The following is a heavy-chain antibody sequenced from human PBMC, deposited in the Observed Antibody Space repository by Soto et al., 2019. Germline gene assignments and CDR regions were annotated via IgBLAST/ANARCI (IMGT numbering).Heavy chain of an antibody. J-gene: IGHJ3*02. D-gene: IGHD3-22*01. CDR2: IIPIFGTA. V-gene: IGHV1-69*06. CDR3: ARDYYDSSGYYYPGAFDI. Sequence: SVKVSCKASGGTFSSYAISWVRQAPGQGLEWMGGIIPIFGTANYAQKFQGRVTITADKSTSTAYMELSSLRSEDTAVYYCARDYYDSSGYYYPGAFDIWGQGTMVTVSS. CDR1: GGTFSSYA.